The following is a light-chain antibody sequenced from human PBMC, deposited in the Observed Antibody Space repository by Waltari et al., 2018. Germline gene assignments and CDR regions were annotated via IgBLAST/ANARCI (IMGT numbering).Light chain of an antibody. J-gene: IGLJ3*02. V-gene: IGLV1-40*01. CDR3: QSYDSSLSGSM. Sequence: QSVLTQPPSVSGAPGQRVIISCTGSSSNIGAGYDVHWYQHLPGKAPKLLIYCASARPSGVPVRFSGSTSGTSAYLAITGLQAEDEADYYCQSYDSSLSGSMFGGGTKLTVL. CDR2: CAS. CDR1: SSNIGAGYD.